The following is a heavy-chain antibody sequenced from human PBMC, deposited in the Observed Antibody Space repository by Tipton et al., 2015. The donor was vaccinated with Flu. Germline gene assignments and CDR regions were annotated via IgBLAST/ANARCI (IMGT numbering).Heavy chain of an antibody. V-gene: IGHV4-31*03. J-gene: IGHJ3*02. CDR2: IYYSGST. Sequence: TLSLTCTVSGGSISSGGYYWSWIRQHPGKGLEWIGYIYYSGSTYHNPSLKSRVTISVDTSKNQFSLKLSSVTAADTAVYYCARSSSDDSSGYYYPEAFDIWGQGTMVTVSS. D-gene: IGHD3-22*01. CDR1: GGSISSGGYY. CDR3: ARSSSDDSSGYYYPEAFDI.